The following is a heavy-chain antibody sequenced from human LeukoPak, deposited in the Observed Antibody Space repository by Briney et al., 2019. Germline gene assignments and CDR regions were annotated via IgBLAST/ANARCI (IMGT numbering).Heavy chain of an antibody. D-gene: IGHD3-10*01. CDR2: ISGDGGST. CDR3: AKDILGFGEKPGMDV. J-gene: IGHJ6*02. Sequence: GGSLRLSCAASGFTFDDYAMHWVRQAPGKGLEWVSLISGDGGSTYYADSVKGRFTISRDNSKNSLYLQMNSLRTEDTALYYCAKDILGFGEKPGMDVWGQGTTVTVSS. V-gene: IGHV3-43*02. CDR1: GFTFDDYA.